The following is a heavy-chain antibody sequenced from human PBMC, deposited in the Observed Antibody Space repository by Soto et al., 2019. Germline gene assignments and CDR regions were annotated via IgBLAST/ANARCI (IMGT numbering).Heavy chain of an antibody. J-gene: IGHJ4*02. CDR3: AKGLDYAAAKNYFDD. Sequence: QVQLVESGGGVVQPGTSLRLSCAASGFTLSSYGMHWVRQAPGKGLEWVAVISYDGTNKYYADSVKERFTITRVNSKDSLYLQMNSRRGEDTAFYYCAKGLDYAAAKNYFDDWGQGTLVTVSS. CDR2: ISYDGTNK. D-gene: IGHD4-17*01. V-gene: IGHV3-30*18. CDR1: GFTLSSYG.